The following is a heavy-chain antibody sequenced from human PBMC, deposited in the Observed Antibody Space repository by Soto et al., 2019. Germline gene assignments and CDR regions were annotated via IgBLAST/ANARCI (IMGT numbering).Heavy chain of an antibody. Sequence: SETLSLTCTVSGDSITSSKHYWSWIRQHPGKGLEWIGYIYLSGFTYSTPSLKSRVNMSLDTSKNQFSLKLSSVTAADTAVYYCARHTPAISISDHWGQGTLVTVSS. V-gene: IGHV4-30-4*08. CDR3: ARHTPAISISDH. D-gene: IGHD2-15*01. CDR1: GDSITSSKHY. CDR2: IYLSGFT. J-gene: IGHJ4*02.